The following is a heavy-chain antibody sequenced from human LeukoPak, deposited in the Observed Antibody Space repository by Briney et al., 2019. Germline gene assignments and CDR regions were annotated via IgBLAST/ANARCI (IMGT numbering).Heavy chain of an antibody. J-gene: IGHJ4*02. D-gene: IGHD4-23*01. CDR1: GGSISSGTYY. V-gene: IGHV4-61*02. CDR2: IYTSGST. CDR3: ARGHSLHDYGGNALDY. Sequence: SETLSLTCSVSGGSISSGTYYWSWIRQPAGRGLEWIGRIYTSGSTNYNPSLKSRVTISVDTSKNQFSLKLSSVTAADTAVYYCARGHSLHDYGGNALDYWGQGTLVTVSS.